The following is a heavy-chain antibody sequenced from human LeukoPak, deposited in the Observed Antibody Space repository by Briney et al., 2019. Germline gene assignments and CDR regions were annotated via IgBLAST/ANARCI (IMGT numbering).Heavy chain of an antibody. D-gene: IGHD6-6*01. CDR1: GFTFSSYS. CDR2: ISSSSSYI. J-gene: IGHJ5*02. Sequence: GGSLRLSCAASGFTFSSYSMNWVRQAPGKGLEWVSSISSSSSYIYYADSVKGRFTISRDNAKNSLYLQMNSLRAEDTAVYYCARETIAAFNNWFDPWGQGTLVTVSS. CDR3: ARETIAAFNNWFDP. V-gene: IGHV3-21*01.